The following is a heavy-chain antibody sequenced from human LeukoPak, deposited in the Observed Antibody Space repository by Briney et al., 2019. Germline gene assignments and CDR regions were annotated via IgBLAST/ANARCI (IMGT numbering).Heavy chain of an antibody. Sequence: GGSLRLSCAASGFSFDDYGMNWVRQAPGKGMWWVSDINWNGGNTVYADSVKGRFTISRDNAKNSLYLQMNSLRAEDTAFYYCARGEAAAGNGIDYWGQGALVTVSS. CDR3: ARGEAAAGNGIDY. CDR2: INWNGGNT. CDR1: GFSFDDYG. V-gene: IGHV3-20*04. D-gene: IGHD6-13*01. J-gene: IGHJ4*02.